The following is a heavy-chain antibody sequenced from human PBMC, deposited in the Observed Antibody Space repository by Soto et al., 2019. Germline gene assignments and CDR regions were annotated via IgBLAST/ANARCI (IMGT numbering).Heavy chain of an antibody. Sequence: PSETLSLTCTVSGGSISSSSYYWGWIRQPPGKGLEWIGSIYYSGSTYYNPSLKSRVTISVDTSKNQFSLKLSSVTAADTAVYYCARRYGDYGYYRYYYYMDVWGRGTPVTVSS. D-gene: IGHD4-17*01. V-gene: IGHV4-39*01. CDR1: GGSISSSSYY. CDR3: ARRYGDYGYYRYYYYMDV. CDR2: IYYSGST. J-gene: IGHJ6*03.